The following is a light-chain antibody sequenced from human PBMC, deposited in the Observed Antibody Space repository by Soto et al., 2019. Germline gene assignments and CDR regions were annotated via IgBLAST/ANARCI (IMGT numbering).Light chain of an antibody. CDR1: QSVSSTY. V-gene: IGKV3-20*01. CDR3: QQYGSSPYT. Sequence: EIVLTQSPGTLSLSPGERTTLSCRASQSVSSTYLAWFQQKPGQPPRLLIYGASSRATGIPDRFSGSGSGTDLTLAISRLEPEDFAVYYCQQYGSSPYTFGQGTKLEIK. J-gene: IGKJ2*01. CDR2: GAS.